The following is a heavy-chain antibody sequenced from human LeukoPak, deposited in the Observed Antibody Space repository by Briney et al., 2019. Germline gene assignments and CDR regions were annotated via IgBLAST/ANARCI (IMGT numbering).Heavy chain of an antibody. J-gene: IGHJ4*02. V-gene: IGHV3-33*01. CDR1: GFTFSSYG. CDR3: ARDLWFGEPPYYFDY. D-gene: IGHD3-10*01. Sequence: GRSLRLSCAASGFTFSSYGMHWVRQAPGKGLEWVAVIWYDGSNKYYADSVKGRFTISRDNSKNTLYLQMNSLRAEDTAVYYCARDLWFGEPPYYFDYWGQGTLVTVSS. CDR2: IWYDGSNK.